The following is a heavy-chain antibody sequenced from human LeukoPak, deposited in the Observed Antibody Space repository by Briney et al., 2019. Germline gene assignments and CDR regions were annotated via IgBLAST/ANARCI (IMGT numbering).Heavy chain of an antibody. CDR3: ARQRRDTAIRPFAY. D-gene: IGHD5-18*01. CDR2: IYYSGST. Sequence: SQTLSLTCTVSGGSISSGSYYWGWIRQPPGKGLEWIGSIYYSGSTYYNPSLKSRVTISVDTSKNQFSLKLSSVTAADTAVYYCARQRRDTAIRPFAYWGQGTLVTVSS. CDR1: GGSISSGSYY. V-gene: IGHV4-39*01. J-gene: IGHJ4*02.